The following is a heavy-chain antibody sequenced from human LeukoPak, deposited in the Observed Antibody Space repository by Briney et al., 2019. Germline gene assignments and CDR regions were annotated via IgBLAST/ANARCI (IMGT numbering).Heavy chain of an antibody. CDR3: TRGGIGGSFDY. CDR1: GFTFSTYG. V-gene: IGHV3-21*01. D-gene: IGHD2-15*01. J-gene: IGHJ4*02. Sequence: PGGSLRLSCAASGFTFSTYGMNWVRQAPGKGLEWVSSISSSGSYVYYADSVKGRFTISRDNAKNTLYLQMNSLRADDTAVYYCTRGGIGGSFDYWGQGTLVTVSS. CDR2: ISSSGSYV.